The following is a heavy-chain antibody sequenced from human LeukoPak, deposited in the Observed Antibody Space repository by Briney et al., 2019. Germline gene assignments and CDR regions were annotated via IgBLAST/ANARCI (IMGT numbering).Heavy chain of an antibody. CDR3: ARVRRLDAFDI. CDR2: INHSGST. CDR1: GGSFSGYY. J-gene: IGHJ3*02. V-gene: IGHV4-34*01. Sequence: SETLSLTCAVYGGSFSGYYWSWIRQPPGKGLEWIGEINHSGSTNYNPSLKSRVTISVDTSKNQFSLQLNSVTPEDTAVYYCARVRRLDAFDIWGQGTMVTVSS.